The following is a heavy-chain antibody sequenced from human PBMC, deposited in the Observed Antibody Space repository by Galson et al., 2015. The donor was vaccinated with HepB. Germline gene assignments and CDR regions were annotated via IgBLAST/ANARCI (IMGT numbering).Heavy chain of an antibody. CDR1: GGSISTYY. J-gene: IGHJ4*02. CDR2: RDYSGST. Sequence: QVQLQESGPGLVKTSETLSLTCTVSGGSISTYYWSWIRQPPGKGLEWVGYRDYSGSTSYNPSLKSRVTISVDTSKKQFSLKLSSVTAADTAVYYCARQGRDDFWLDHWGQGALVTVSS. CDR3: ARQGRDDFWLDH. D-gene: IGHD3-3*01. V-gene: IGHV4-59*08.